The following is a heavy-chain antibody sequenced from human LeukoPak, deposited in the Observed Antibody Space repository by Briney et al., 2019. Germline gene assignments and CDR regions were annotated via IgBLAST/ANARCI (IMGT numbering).Heavy chain of an antibody. CDR1: GFTFSSYG. Sequence: GGSLRLSCAASGFTFSSYGMSWVRQAPGKGLEWVSAISGSGGSTYYADSVKGRFTISRDNSKNTLYLQMNSLRAEDTAVYYCAKDPIAAAGMNWFDPWGQGTLVTVSS. CDR2: ISGSGGST. J-gene: IGHJ5*02. D-gene: IGHD6-13*01. V-gene: IGHV3-23*01. CDR3: AKDPIAAAGMNWFDP.